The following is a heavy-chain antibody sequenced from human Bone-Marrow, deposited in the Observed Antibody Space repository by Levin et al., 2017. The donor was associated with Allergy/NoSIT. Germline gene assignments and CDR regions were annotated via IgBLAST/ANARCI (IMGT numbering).Heavy chain of an antibody. CDR1: GFSFSDHF. Sequence: GSLRLSCAASGFSFSDHFMDWGRQAPGKGLEWVGQIKTRGGSYTTEYAASVTGRFTISRDDSKNSLYLQMNSLKTEDTAVYYCTDAGRSVLPWGQGTLVTVSS. CDR3: TDAGRSVLP. D-gene: IGHD2-8*01. CDR2: IKTRGGSYTT. V-gene: IGHV3-72*01. J-gene: IGHJ5*02.